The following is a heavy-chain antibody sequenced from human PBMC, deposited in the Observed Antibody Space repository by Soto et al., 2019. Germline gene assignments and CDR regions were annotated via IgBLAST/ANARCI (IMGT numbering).Heavy chain of an antibody. CDR2: IIPIFGTA. V-gene: IGHV1-69*13. Sequence: SVKVSCKASGGTFSSYAISWVRQAPGQGLEWMGGIIPIFGTANYAQKFQGRVTITADESTSTAYMELSSLRSEDTAVYYCARDRRDGYLPRAFDIWGQGTMVTVSS. J-gene: IGHJ3*02. CDR3: ARDRRDGYLPRAFDI. CDR1: GGTFSSYA. D-gene: IGHD5-12*01.